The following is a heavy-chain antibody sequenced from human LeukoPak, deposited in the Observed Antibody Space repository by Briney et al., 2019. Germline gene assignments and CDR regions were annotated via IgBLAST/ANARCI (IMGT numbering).Heavy chain of an antibody. Sequence: GGSLRLSCAASGFTFSSYAMRWVRQAPGKGLEWVSAISGSGGSTYYADSVKGRFTISRDNSKNTLYLQMNSLRAEDTAVYYCAKDDTHDSSGYGLLGYWGQGTLVTVSS. CDR3: AKDDTHDSSGYGLLGY. V-gene: IGHV3-23*01. J-gene: IGHJ4*02. CDR1: GFTFSSYA. CDR2: ISGSGGST. D-gene: IGHD3-22*01.